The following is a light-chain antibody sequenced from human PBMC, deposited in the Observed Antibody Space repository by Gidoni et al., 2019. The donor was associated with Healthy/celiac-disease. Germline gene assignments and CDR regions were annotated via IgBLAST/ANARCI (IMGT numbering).Light chain of an antibody. V-gene: IGKV1-5*01. Sequence: DIQMTQSPSTLSASVGDRVTIPCRASQSISSWLAWYQQKPGKAPKLLIYDASSLESGVPSRFSGSGSGTEFTLTISSLQPDDFATYYCQQYKSYSWTFGQGTKVEIE. J-gene: IGKJ1*01. CDR3: QQYKSYSWT. CDR1: QSISSW. CDR2: DAS.